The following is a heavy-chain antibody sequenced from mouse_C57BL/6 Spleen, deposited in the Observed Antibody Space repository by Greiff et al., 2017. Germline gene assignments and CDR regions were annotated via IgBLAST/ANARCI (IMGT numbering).Heavy chain of an antibody. CDR3: TKKDYYGSSGAMDY. V-gene: IGHV6-6*01. CDR1: GFTFSDAW. D-gene: IGHD1-1*01. CDR2: IRNKANNHAT. J-gene: IGHJ4*01. Sequence: EVKLVESGGGLVQPGGSMKLSCAASGFTFSDAWMDWVRQSPEKGLEWVSEIRNKANNHATYYAVSVQGRFTNSRDDSKSSVYLQMNSLRSEDTGNYDCTKKDYYGSSGAMDYWGQGTSVTVSS.